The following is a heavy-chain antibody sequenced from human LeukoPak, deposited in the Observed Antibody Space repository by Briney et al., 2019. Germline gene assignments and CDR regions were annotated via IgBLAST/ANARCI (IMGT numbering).Heavy chain of an antibody. CDR3: AARKVRGVWFYLDY. CDR1: GFTVSAYA. J-gene: IGHJ4*02. V-gene: IGHV3-23*01. Sequence: GGSLRLSCAASGFTVSAYAMAWVRQAPGKGRECVSTIYDDNTYYADSVKGRFAISTDNSKNTLYLQMNSLRVEDTAVYFCAARKVRGVWFYLDYWGQGTLVTVSS. CDR2: IYDDNT. D-gene: IGHD3-10*01.